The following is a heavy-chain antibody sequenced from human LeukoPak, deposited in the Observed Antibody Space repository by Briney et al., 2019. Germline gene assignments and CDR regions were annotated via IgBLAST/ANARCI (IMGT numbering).Heavy chain of an antibody. Sequence: GGSLRLSCAASGFTFSSYAMSWVRQAPGKGLEWVSAISGSGGSTYYADSVKGRFTTSRDNSKNTLYLQMNRLRAEDTAVYYCAKDDGGSIAVAGQFDYWGQGTLVTVSS. CDR1: GFTFSSYA. CDR3: AKDDGGSIAVAGQFDY. J-gene: IGHJ4*02. D-gene: IGHD6-19*01. V-gene: IGHV3-23*01. CDR2: ISGSGGST.